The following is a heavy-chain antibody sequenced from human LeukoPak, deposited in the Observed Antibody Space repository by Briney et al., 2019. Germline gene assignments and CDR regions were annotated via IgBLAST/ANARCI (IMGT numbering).Heavy chain of an antibody. J-gene: IGHJ4*02. CDR1: GYTFTSYG. CDR3: ARDRHYDILTGYSPADY. CDR2: ISAYNGNT. Sequence: ASVKVSCKASGYTFTSYGISWVRQAPGQGLECMGWISAYNGNTNYAQKLQGRVTMTTDTSTSTAYMELRSLRSDDTAVYYCARDRHYDILTGYSPADYWGQGTLVTVSS. D-gene: IGHD3-9*01. V-gene: IGHV1-18*01.